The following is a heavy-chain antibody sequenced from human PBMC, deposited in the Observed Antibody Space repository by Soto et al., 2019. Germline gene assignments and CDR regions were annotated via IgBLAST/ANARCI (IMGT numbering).Heavy chain of an antibody. D-gene: IGHD4-17*01. Sequence: ASETLSLTCTVSGGSMSSNYWTWIRQSPGKGLEWIGYIYYTGSTKYNPSLQSRVTISLDTSKNQFSLRLTSVTSADTAVYYCARGGSYGDFFDYWGQGAQVTVPQ. CDR2: IYYTGST. CDR3: ARGGSYGDFFDY. J-gene: IGHJ4*02. CDR1: GGSMSSNY. V-gene: IGHV4-59*01.